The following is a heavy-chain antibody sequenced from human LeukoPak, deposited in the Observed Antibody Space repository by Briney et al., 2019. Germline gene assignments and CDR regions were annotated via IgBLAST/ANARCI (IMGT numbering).Heavy chain of an antibody. CDR3: ARTAAAGY. J-gene: IGHJ4*02. V-gene: IGHV3-66*01. D-gene: IGHD6-13*01. Sequence: QAGGSLRPSCAASGFTFSSYWMSWVRQAPGKGLEWVSVIYSGGSTYYADSVKGRFTISRDNSKNTLYLQMNSLRAEDTAVYYCARTAAAGYWGQGTLVTVSS. CDR2: IYSGGST. CDR1: GFTFSSYW.